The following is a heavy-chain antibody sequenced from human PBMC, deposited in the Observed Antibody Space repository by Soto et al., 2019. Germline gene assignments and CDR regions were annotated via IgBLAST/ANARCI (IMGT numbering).Heavy chain of an antibody. V-gene: IGHV5-51*01. CDR1: GYSFTSYW. CDR2: IYPGDSDT. J-gene: IGHJ6*02. D-gene: IGHD3-10*01. CDR3: ARHRYGSGSYSHYYYGMDV. Sequence: GESLKISCKGSGYSFTSYWIGWVRQMPGKGLEWMGIIYPGDSDTRYSPSFQGQVTISADKSISTAYLQWSSLKASDTAMYYCARHRYGSGSYSHYYYGMDVWGQGTTVTVSS.